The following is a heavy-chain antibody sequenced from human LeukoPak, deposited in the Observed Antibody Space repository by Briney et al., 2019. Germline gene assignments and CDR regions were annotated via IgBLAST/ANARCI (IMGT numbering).Heavy chain of an antibody. V-gene: IGHV4-59*01. J-gene: IGHJ4*02. Sequence: PSETLSLTCTVSGGSISSYYWSWIRQPPGKGLEWIGYIYYSGSTNYNPSLKSRVTISVDTSKNQFSLKLSSVTAADTAVYYCATLGRVPGPGRYFDYWGQGTLVTVSS. CDR1: GGSISSYY. CDR3: ATLGRVPGPGRYFDY. CDR2: IYYSGST. D-gene: IGHD7-27*01.